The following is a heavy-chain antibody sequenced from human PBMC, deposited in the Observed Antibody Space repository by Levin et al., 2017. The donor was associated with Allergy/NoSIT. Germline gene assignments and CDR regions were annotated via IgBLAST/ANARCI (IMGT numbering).Heavy chain of an antibody. J-gene: IGHJ3*02. V-gene: IGHV1-69*13. CDR3: ATYSRTGSRQRCFEI. D-gene: IGHD3/OR15-3a*01. CDR1: GGALNSFT. CDR2: IIPIFGTP. Sequence: VASVKVSCKASGGALNSFTITWVRQAPGQGLEWVGGIIPIFGTPNYAQDFQGRVTISADESARTSYMELRSLKSDDTAVYYCATYSRTGSRQRCFEIWGRGTTVTVSS.